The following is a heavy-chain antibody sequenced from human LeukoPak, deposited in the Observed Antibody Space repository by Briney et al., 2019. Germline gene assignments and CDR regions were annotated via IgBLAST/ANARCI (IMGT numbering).Heavy chain of an antibody. CDR2: IYYSGST. D-gene: IGHD6-13*01. Sequence: SETLSLTCTVSGGSISSYYWGWIRQPPGKGLEWIGSIYYSGSTYYNPSLKSRVTISVDTSKNQFSLKLSSVTAADTAVYYCASIAAAGTRRRDYWGQGTLVTVSS. V-gene: IGHV4-39*07. CDR1: GGSISSYY. CDR3: ASIAAAGTRRRDY. J-gene: IGHJ4*02.